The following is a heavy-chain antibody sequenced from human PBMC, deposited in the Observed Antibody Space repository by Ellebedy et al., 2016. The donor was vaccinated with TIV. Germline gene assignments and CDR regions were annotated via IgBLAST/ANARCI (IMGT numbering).Heavy chain of an antibody. CDR1: GGPISSTGYS. CDR3: VRTPNPPHYYYGMDV. D-gene: IGHD2-8*01. V-gene: IGHV4-30-2*01. CDR2: IYHSRST. Sequence: MPSETLSLTCDLSGGPISSTGYSWSWVRQPPGKGLAWIGYIYHSRSTYYHPSLRSRVTISVDRSKNQFFLNLTAVTAADTAVYYCVRTPNPPHYYYGMDVWGQGTTVTVSS. J-gene: IGHJ6*02.